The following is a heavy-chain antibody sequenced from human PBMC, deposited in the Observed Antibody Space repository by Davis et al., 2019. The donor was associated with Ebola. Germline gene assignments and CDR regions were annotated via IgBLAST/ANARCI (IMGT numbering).Heavy chain of an antibody. Sequence: SVTVSCKASGGTFSSYAISWVRQAPGQGLEWMGGIIPIFGTANYAQKFQGIVTITADESTSTAYMGLSSLRSEDTAVDYCARIAAAGGDYYYYGMDVWGQGTTVTVSS. V-gene: IGHV1-69*13. CDR1: GGTFSSYA. D-gene: IGHD6-13*01. CDR3: ARIAAAGGDYYYYGMDV. J-gene: IGHJ6*02. CDR2: IIPIFGTA.